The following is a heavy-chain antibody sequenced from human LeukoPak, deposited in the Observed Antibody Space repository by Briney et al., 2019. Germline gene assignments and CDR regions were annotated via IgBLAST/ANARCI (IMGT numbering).Heavy chain of an antibody. CDR2: IHNSGRT. Sequence: PSETLSLTCSVSGGXVSSYYCSWIRQSPGKGLEWIGYIHNSGRTNYNPSLKSRVTGFVDTSKNQVSLRLSSVTAADTAVYHCASRTSGTHYFEYWGQGTLVTVSS. D-gene: IGHD1-26*01. CDR3: ASRTSGTHYFEY. J-gene: IGHJ4*02. CDR1: GGXVSSYY. V-gene: IGHV4-4*08.